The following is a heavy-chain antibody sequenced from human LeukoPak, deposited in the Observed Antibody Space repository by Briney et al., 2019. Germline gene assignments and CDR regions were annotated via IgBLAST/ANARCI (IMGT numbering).Heavy chain of an antibody. CDR2: INHSGST. J-gene: IGHJ1*01. CDR1: GGSFSGYY. V-gene: IGHV4-34*01. Sequence: SETLSLTCAVYGGSFSGYYWSWIRQPPGKGLEWIGEINHSGSTNYNPSLKSRVTISVDTSKNQFSLKLSSVTDADTAVYYCARGVFGSSPPGLYWGQGTLVTVSS. CDR3: ARGVFGSSPPGLY. D-gene: IGHD6-13*01.